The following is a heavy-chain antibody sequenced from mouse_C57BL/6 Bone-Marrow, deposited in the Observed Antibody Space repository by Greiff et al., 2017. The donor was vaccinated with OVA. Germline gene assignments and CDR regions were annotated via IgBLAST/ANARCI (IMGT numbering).Heavy chain of an antibody. CDR2: IDPSDSYT. D-gene: IGHD1-1*01. Sequence: VQLQQPGAELVKPGASVKLSCKASGYTFTSYWMQWVKQRPGQGLEWIGEIDPSDSYTNYNQKFKGKATLTVDTSSSTAYMQLSSLTSEDSAVYYCARITTVPYWYFDVWGTGTTVTVSS. V-gene: IGHV1-50*01. J-gene: IGHJ1*03. CDR1: GYTFTSYW. CDR3: ARITTVPYWYFDV.